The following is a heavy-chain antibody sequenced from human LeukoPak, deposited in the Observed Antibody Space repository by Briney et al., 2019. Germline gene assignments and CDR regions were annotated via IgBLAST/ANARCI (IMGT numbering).Heavy chain of an antibody. V-gene: IGHV3-23*01. CDR3: SKKLGYCRYGSCHFPF. Sequence: GGSLRLSCAASGFTFSSSAMSWVRQAPGKGLEWVSAISNNGGYTYYADSVQGRFTISRDNSKSTLCLQMNSLRAEDTAVYYCSKKLGYCRYGSCHFPFWGQGTLVTVSS. J-gene: IGHJ4*02. CDR1: GFTFSSSA. D-gene: IGHD1-26*01. CDR2: ISNNGGYT.